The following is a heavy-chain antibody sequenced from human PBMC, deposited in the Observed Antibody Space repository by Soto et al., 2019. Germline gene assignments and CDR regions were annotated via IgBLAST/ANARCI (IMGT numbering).Heavy chain of an antibody. D-gene: IGHD1-26*01. CDR1: GGTFSSYA. J-gene: IGHJ5*02. CDR2: IIPTLGTA. Sequence: QVQLVQSGAEVKKPGSSVKVSCKASGGTFSSYAISWVRQAPGQVLEWMGGIIPTLGTANYAQTFQGRVTITADESTSTAYMELSSLRSEYTAVYCCARVGRWELLGFDPSGQGNLVTVSS. V-gene: IGHV1-69*01. CDR3: ARVGRWELLGFDP.